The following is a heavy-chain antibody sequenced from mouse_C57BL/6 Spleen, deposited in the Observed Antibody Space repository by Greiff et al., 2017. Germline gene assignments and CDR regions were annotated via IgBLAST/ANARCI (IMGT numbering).Heavy chain of an antibody. V-gene: IGHV1-69*01. Sequence: QVQLKQPGAELVMPGASVKLSCKASGYTFTSYWMHWVKQRPGQGLEWIGEIDPSDSYTNYNQKFKGKSTLTVDKSSSTAYMQLSSLTSEDSAVYYCARGSSYCDYWGQGTTLTVSS. J-gene: IGHJ2*01. CDR3: ARGSSYCDY. CDR2: IDPSDSYT. CDR1: GYTFTSYW. D-gene: IGHD1-1*01.